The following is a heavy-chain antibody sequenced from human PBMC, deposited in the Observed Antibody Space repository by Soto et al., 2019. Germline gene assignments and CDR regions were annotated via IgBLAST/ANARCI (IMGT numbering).Heavy chain of an antibody. CDR2: IYYSGST. D-gene: IGHD5-18*01. CDR3: SNVDTAMVPHY. V-gene: IGHV4-30-4*01. CDR1: GGSISSGDYY. Sequence: SETLSLTCTVSGGSISSGDYYWSWIRQPPGKGLEWIGYIYYSGSTYYNPSLKSRVTISVDTSKNQFSLKLSSVTAADTAVDYCSNVDTAMVPHYWGQGTLVTVSS. J-gene: IGHJ4*02.